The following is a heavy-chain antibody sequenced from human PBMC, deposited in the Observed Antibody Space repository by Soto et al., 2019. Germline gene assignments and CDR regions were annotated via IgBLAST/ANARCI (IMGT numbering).Heavy chain of an antibody. CDR1: GGSISSGGYY. CDR2: IYYSGST. Sequence: QVQLQESGPGLVKPSQTLSLTCTVSGGSISSGGYYWSWIRQHPGKGLEWIGYIYYSGSTYYNPSFKSRVTISVDTSKNQFSLKLSSVTAADTAVYYCARRLAYCGGDCPWVALFDYWGQGTLVTVSS. CDR3: ARRLAYCGGDCPWVALFDY. D-gene: IGHD2-21*02. V-gene: IGHV4-31*03. J-gene: IGHJ4*02.